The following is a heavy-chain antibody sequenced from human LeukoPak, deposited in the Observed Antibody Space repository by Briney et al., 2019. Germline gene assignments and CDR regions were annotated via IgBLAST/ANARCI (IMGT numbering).Heavy chain of an antibody. Sequence: GASVKVSCKASGYILTDYYMHWVRQAPGQGLEWMGWINPNSGDTNYAQKFQGRVTMTRDTSISTVYMELSRLRSDDTAVYYCARDVVRGWFDPWGQGTLVTVSS. CDR1: GYILTDYY. D-gene: IGHD2-2*01. J-gene: IGHJ5*02. CDR3: ARDVVRGWFDP. CDR2: INPNSGDT. V-gene: IGHV1-2*02.